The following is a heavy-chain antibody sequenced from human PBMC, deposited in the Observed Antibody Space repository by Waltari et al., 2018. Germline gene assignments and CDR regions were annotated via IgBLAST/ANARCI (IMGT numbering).Heavy chain of an antibody. CDR1: GFTFSSYW. J-gene: IGHJ4*02. D-gene: IGHD6-19*01. Sequence: EVQLVESGGGLVQPGGSLRLSCAASGFTFSSYWMSWVRQAPGKGLEWVANIKKDGSEKYYVDSVKGRFTISRDNAKNSLYLQMNSLRAEDTAVYYCAREIAIQYSSGWPNDYWGQGTLVTVSS. CDR3: AREIAIQYSSGWPNDY. CDR2: IKKDGSEK. V-gene: IGHV3-7*01.